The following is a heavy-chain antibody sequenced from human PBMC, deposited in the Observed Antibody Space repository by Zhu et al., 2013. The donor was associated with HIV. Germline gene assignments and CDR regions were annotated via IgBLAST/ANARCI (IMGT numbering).Heavy chain of an antibody. CDR2: IIPIFGTA. Sequence: QVQLVQSGAEVKKPGSSVKVSCKASGGTFSSYAISWVRQAPGQGLEWMGGIIPIFGTANYAQKFQGRVTITADESTSTAYMELSSLRSEDTAVYYCARETHIVVVPAAMLRYYYYGMDVWGQGTTVTVSS. D-gene: IGHD2-2*01. CDR1: GGTFSSYA. CDR3: ARETHIVVVPAAMLRYYYYGMDV. V-gene: IGHV1-69*01. J-gene: IGHJ6*02.